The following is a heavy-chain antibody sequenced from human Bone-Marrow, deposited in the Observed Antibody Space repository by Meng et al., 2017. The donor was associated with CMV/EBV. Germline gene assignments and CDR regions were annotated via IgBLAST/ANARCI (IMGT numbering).Heavy chain of an antibody. CDR2: ISYDGSNK. CDR1: GFTFSSYV. J-gene: IGHJ4*02. V-gene: IGHV3-30*04. CDR3: ARVDSSSWGFDY. Sequence: GESLKISCAASGFTFSSYVIHWVRQAPGKGLEWVAAISYDGSNKYYADSVKGRFTISRDNSKNTLYLQMNSLRAEDTAVYYCARVDSSSWGFDYWGQGSLITVSS. D-gene: IGHD6-13*01.